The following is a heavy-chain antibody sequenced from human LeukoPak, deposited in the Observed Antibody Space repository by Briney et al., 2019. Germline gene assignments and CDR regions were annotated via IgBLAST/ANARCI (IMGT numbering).Heavy chain of an antibody. V-gene: IGHV4-39*07. CDR3: ARDRDITGTSGMGY. CDR2: IYYSGST. Sequence: SETLSLTCTVSGASISGSSYYWGWIRQPPGKGLEWIGSIYYSGSTYYNSSLKSRVSISVDTSRNQFSLKLSSVTAADTAVYYCARDRDITGTSGMGYWGQGTLVTVSS. D-gene: IGHD1-7*01. CDR1: GASISGSSYY. J-gene: IGHJ4*02.